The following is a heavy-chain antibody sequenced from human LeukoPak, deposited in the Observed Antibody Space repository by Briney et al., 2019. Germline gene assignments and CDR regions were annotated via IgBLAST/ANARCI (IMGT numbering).Heavy chain of an antibody. CDR1: GYTLTDYY. J-gene: IGHJ3*02. V-gene: IGHV1-2*02. CDR2: FNPHGGST. D-gene: IGHD6-19*01. Sequence: ASVKVSCKASGYTLTDYYIHWVRQAPGQGLEWMGWFNPHGGSTKYAQKFQGRVTMTSDTSINTAYMELSRLRSDDTAVYYCARDRRIAVAGNAFDIWGQGTMVTVSS. CDR3: ARDRRIAVAGNAFDI.